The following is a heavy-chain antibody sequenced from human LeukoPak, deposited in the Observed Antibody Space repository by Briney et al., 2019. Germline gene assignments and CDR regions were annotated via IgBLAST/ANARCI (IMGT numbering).Heavy chain of an antibody. D-gene: IGHD2-15*01. J-gene: IGHJ4*02. Sequence: SETLSLTCTVSGDSISGVYWSWIRQPPGKGLEWIGYAYYSGDTNYNPSLKSRVTMSLDTSKNQVSLRLSSVTAADTAVYYCARHPFATPFDHWGRGTLLTVSS. CDR1: GDSISGVY. V-gene: IGHV4-59*08. CDR2: AYYSGDT. CDR3: ARHPFATPFDH.